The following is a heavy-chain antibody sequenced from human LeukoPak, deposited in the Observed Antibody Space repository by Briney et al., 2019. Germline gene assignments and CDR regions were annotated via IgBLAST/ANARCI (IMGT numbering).Heavy chain of an antibody. J-gene: IGHJ5*02. Sequence: GESLKISCKGSGYSFTSYWIGRVRQMPGKGLEWMGIIYPGDSDTRYSPSFQGQVTISADKSISTAYLQWSSLKASDTAMYYCARNDFWSGYYSYNWFDPWGQGTLVTVSS. CDR3: ARNDFWSGYYSYNWFDP. V-gene: IGHV5-51*01. D-gene: IGHD3-3*01. CDR1: GYSFTSYW. CDR2: IYPGDSDT.